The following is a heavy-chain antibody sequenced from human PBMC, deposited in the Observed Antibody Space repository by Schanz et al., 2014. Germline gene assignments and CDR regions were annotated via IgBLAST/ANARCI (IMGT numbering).Heavy chain of an antibody. V-gene: IGHV3-66*01. CDR2: IYSGGST. J-gene: IGHJ3*02. Sequence: EVQLVESGGGLVKPGGSLRLSCAASGFSFSDYSMSWVRQAPGKGLEWVAVIYSGGSTFYTDSVKGRFTISRDNSKNTLYLQMNSLIAEDTAVYYCAKCIGWYGRCAFDIWGQGTMVTVS. CDR3: AKCIGWYGRCAFDI. D-gene: IGHD6-19*01. CDR1: GFSFSDYS.